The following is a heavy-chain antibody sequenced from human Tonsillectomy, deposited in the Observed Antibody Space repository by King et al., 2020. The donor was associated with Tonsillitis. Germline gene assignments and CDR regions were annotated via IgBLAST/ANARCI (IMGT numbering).Heavy chain of an antibody. CDR1: GYTFTSYY. CDR3: ARYRPCSSASCYGGSWFDP. Sequence: QLVQSGAEVKKPGASVKVSCKASGYTFTSYYMHWVRQAPGQGLEWMGMINPSGGTTSYAQKFQGRVTMTRDTSTNTVYMELSSLRSEGTDVYYCARYRPCSSASCYGGSWFDPWGQGTLVTVCS. J-gene: IGHJ5*02. V-gene: IGHV1-46*01. D-gene: IGHD2-2*01. CDR2: INPSGGTT.